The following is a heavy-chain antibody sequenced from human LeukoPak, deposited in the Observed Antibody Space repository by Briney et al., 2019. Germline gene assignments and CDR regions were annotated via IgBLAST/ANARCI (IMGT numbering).Heavy chain of an antibody. Sequence: ASVKVSCKASGGTFSSYAISWVRQAPGQGLEWMGWISAYNGNTNYAQKLQGRVTMTTDTSTSTAYMELRSLRSDDTAVYYCARDGARYNWNDISAFDIWGQGTMVTVSS. CDR1: GGTFSSYA. CDR3: ARDGARYNWNDISAFDI. D-gene: IGHD1-20*01. J-gene: IGHJ3*02. V-gene: IGHV1-18*01. CDR2: ISAYNGNT.